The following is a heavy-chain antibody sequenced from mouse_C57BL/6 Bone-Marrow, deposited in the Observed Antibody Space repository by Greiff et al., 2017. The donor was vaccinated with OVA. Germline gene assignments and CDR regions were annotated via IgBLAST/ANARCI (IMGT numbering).Heavy chain of an antibody. Sequence: QVQLQQPGAELVKPGASVKLSCKASGYTFTSYWMHWVKQRTGRGLEWIGRIDPNSGGPKYNEKFKSKATLTVDKPSSTAYMQLSNLTSEDSAFYYCAREGGTTVVAFYWYFDVWGTGTTGTVSS. CDR1: GYTFTSYW. J-gene: IGHJ1*03. V-gene: IGHV1-72*01. CDR2: IDPNSGGP. D-gene: IGHD1-1*01. CDR3: AREGGTTVVAFYWYFDV.